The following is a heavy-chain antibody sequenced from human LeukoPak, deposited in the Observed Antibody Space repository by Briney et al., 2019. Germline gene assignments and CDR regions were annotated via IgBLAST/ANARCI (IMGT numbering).Heavy chain of an antibody. CDR1: GYTFTGYY. CDR3: ARVHLEWPSPGDYYYYYMDV. CDR2: INPNSGGT. J-gene: IGHJ6*03. D-gene: IGHD3-3*01. V-gene: IGHV1-2*06. Sequence: ASVKVSCKASGYTFTGYYMHWVRQAPGQGLEWMGRINPNSGGTNYAQKFQGRVTMTRDTSISTAYMELSRLRSDDTAVYYCARVHLEWPSPGDYYYYYMDVWGKGTTVTVSS.